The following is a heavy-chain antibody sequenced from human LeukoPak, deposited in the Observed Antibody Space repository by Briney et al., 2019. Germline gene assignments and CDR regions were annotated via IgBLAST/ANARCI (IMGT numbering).Heavy chain of an antibody. CDR3: ARLLSTGTGGRGYCDY. D-gene: IGHD1-1*01. CDR2: ISYSGST. V-gene: IGHV4-39*01. J-gene: IGHJ4*02. CDR1: GGSISSSSYY. Sequence: PSETLSLTCTVSGGSISSSSYYWGWIRQPPGKGLEWTGSISYSGSTSYNPSFKSRVTISVDTSKNQFSLNPISVTAADTAVYYCARLLSTGTGGRGYCDYWGQGTLVTVST.